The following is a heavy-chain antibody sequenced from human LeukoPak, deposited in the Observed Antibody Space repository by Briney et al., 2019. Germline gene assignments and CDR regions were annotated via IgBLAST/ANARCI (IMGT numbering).Heavy chain of an antibody. CDR3: ARVGDGLNDAFDI. J-gene: IGHJ3*02. Sequence: ASVKVSCKASGYTFTGFYIHWVRQAPGQGLEWLGRINPNTGGTNFAQSFQGRVSMTRDTSITTAYMELSRLRSDDTAVYYCARVGDGLNDAFDIWGQGTMVTVSS. D-gene: IGHD5-24*01. CDR1: GYTFTGFY. V-gene: IGHV1-2*06. CDR2: INPNTGGT.